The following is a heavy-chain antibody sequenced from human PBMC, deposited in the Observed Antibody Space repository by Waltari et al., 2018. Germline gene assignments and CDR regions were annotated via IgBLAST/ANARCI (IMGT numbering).Heavy chain of an antibody. Sequence: QEQLQESGPGLVKPSENLSLTCPVSGGSISSYYWSWIRQPAGKGLEWIGRIYTSGSTNYNPALKSRVTMSVDTSKNQFSLKLSSVTAADTAVYYCARDGYYESPMGFDPWGQGTLVTVSS. J-gene: IGHJ5*02. D-gene: IGHD3-3*01. CDR2: IYTSGST. V-gene: IGHV4-4*07. CDR1: GGSISSYY. CDR3: ARDGYYESPMGFDP.